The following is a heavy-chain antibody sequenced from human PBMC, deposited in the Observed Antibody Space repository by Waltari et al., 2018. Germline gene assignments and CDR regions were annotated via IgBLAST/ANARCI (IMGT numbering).Heavy chain of an antibody. CDR1: GYTFNISV. J-gene: IGHJ4*02. V-gene: IGHV1-18*04. CDR3: ARGGGYSGYDEFDY. D-gene: IGHD5-12*01. Sequence: QVQLVQSGGEVKKPGASVKVSCKASGYTFNISVISWVRQAPGQGLEWMGWISPYSGNTNYAQNLQGRVTMTTDTSTSTAYMELRSLRSDDTAVYYCARGGGYSGYDEFDYWGQGTLVTVSS. CDR2: ISPYSGNT.